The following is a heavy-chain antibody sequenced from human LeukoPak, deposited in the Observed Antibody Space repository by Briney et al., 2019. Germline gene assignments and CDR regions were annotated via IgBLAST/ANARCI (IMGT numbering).Heavy chain of an antibody. D-gene: IGHD6-6*01. CDR2: IYYSGST. CDR3: ASTSIAASPFWFDP. Sequence: PSETLSLTCTVSGGSISSYYWSWIRQPPGKGLEWIGYIYYSGSTNYNPSLKSRVTISVDTSKNQFSLKLSSVTAADTAVYYCASTSIAASPFWFDPWGQGTLVTVSS. V-gene: IGHV4-59*01. CDR1: GGSISSYY. J-gene: IGHJ5*02.